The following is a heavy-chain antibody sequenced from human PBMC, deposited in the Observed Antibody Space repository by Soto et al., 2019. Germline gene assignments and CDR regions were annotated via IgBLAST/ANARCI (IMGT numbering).Heavy chain of an antibody. CDR3: ARHKVVVPPAFDI. V-gene: IGHV4-39*01. CDR1: GGSISSSSYY. D-gene: IGHD2-2*01. CDR2: IYYSGST. J-gene: IGHJ3*02. Sequence: QLQLQESGPGLVKPSETLSLTCTVSGGSISSSSYYWGWIRQPPGKGLEWIGSIYYSGSTYYNPSLKSRVTISVDTSKNQFSLKLSSVTAADTAVYYCARHKVVVPPAFDIWGQGTMVTVSS.